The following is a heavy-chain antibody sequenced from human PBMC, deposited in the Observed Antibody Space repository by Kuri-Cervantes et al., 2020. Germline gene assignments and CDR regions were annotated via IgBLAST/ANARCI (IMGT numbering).Heavy chain of an antibody. D-gene: IGHD1-26*01. J-gene: IGHJ4*02. CDR2: IKQDGSEK. Sequence: GESLKISCAASGFTVSSNYMSWVRQAPGKGLEWVANIKQDGSEKYYVDSVKGRFTISRDNAKNTLYLQMNSLRAEDTAVYYCARDSARIVGAVDYGYWGQGTLVTVSS. CDR3: ARDSARIVGAVDYGY. V-gene: IGHV3-7*01. CDR1: GFTVSSNY.